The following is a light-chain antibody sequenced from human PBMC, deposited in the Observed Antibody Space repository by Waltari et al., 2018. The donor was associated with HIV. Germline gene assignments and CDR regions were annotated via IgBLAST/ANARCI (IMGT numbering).Light chain of an antibody. V-gene: IGLV2-23*01. CDR1: SSDVESNYL. CDR2: EGS. J-gene: IGLJ2*01. Sequence: QSALTQPASVSGSPGQSITISCTGSSSDVESNYLVSWYQQHPGKAPKLMIYEGSERPSGVAHRFSGSKSGNRASLTISGLQADDEADYYCCSYAGGGSVVFGGGTKLTVL. CDR3: CSYAGGGSVV.